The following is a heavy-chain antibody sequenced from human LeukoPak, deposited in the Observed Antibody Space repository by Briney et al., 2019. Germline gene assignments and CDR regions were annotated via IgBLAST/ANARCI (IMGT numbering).Heavy chain of an antibody. CDR3: ARIEYYDNGYYFDY. J-gene: IGHJ4*02. V-gene: IGHV4-59*01. D-gene: IGHD3-22*01. CDR2: IYYSGST. CDR1: GGSISSYY. Sequence: SETLSLTCTVSGGSISSYYWSWIRQPPGKGLEWIGYIYYSGSTNYNPSLKSRVTISVDTSKNQFSLKLGSVTAADTAVYYCARIEYYDNGYYFDYWGQGTLVTVSS.